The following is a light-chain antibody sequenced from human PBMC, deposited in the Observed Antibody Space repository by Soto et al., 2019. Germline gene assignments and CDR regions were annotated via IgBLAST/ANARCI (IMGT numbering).Light chain of an antibody. J-gene: IGKJ1*01. Sequence: EVVLTQSPVTLSLSPGEGATLSCRASQTVSKNYLAWYHQKPGQAPRLLIYAASTRATGIPDRFSGSGSGTDFTLTISRLEPEDFAVYYCQQYGSSPKTFGQGTKVDIK. CDR2: AAS. V-gene: IGKV3-20*01. CDR1: QTVSKNY. CDR3: QQYGSSPKT.